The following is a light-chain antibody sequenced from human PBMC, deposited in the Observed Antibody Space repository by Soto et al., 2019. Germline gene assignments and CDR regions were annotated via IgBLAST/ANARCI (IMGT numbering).Light chain of an antibody. J-gene: IGKJ5*01. CDR1: QGIGDT. V-gene: IGKV3-15*01. CDR3: QQYKSWPIT. Sequence: EVVLSHSPATLSVSQGDGATLXWMASQGIGDTLAWYQHKPGQTPRLLMYGASTRATGIPARFSGSGSGTEFTLTISGLQSEDSAIYFCQQYKSWPITFGQGTRLEIK. CDR2: GAS.